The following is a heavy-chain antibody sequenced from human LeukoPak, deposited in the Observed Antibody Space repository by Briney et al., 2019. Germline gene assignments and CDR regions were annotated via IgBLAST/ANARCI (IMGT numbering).Heavy chain of an antibody. CDR2: ISAYNGNT. CDR1: GYTFTSYG. V-gene: IGHV1-18*01. D-gene: IGHD3-10*01. J-gene: IGHJ6*03. Sequence: GASVKVSCKASGYTFTSYGISWVRQAPGQGLEWMGWISAYNGNTNYAQKLQGRVTMTRDTSISTAYMELSRLRSDDTAVYYCARDPEPFGEKHMDVWGKGTTVTISS. CDR3: ARDPEPFGEKHMDV.